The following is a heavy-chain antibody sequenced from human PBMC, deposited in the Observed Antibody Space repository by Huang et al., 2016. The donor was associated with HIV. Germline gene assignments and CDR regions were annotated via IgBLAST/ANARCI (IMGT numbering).Heavy chain of an antibody. J-gene: IGHJ4*02. D-gene: IGHD3-22*01. V-gene: IGHV1-69*01. CDR1: GDSFTSLP. Sequence: QVHLVQSGAEVKKPGSSVKVSCKASGDSFTSLPINWVGQAPGQGLECVGGLVRMLGAATYAQKFRGRVTISADESTSTSYMELSRLRSDDTAMYYCATSTPMLGESGGWSGKVVITENVPYVDWGQGTLVTVSS. CDR2: LVRMLGAA. CDR3: ATSTPMLGESGGWSGKVVITENVPYVD.